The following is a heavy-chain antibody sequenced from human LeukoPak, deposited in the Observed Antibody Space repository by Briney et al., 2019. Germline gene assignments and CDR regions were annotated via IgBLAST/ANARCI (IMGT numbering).Heavy chain of an antibody. Sequence: PSETLSLTCTVSGGSISSYYWSWIRQPPGKGLEWIGEINHSGSTNYNPSLKSRVTISVDTSKNQFSLKLSSVTAADTAVYYCARQGAYCSGGSCYREFSYWGQGTLVTVSS. V-gene: IGHV4-34*01. CDR1: GGSISSYY. D-gene: IGHD2-15*01. J-gene: IGHJ4*02. CDR3: ARQGAYCSGGSCYREFSY. CDR2: INHSGST.